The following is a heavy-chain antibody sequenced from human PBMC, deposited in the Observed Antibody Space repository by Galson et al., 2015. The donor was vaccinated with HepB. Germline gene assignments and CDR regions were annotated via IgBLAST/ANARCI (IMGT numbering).Heavy chain of an antibody. Sequence: SLRLSCAASGFTFSSYSMNWVRQAPGQGLEWVSSISSSSSDIYYADPVKGRFAISRDKAKNSLYLQMNSLRAEDTAVYYCARSDCSSTSCYGGSFDYWGQGTLVTVSS. CDR3: ARSDCSSTSCYGGSFDY. D-gene: IGHD2-2*01. V-gene: IGHV3-21*01. J-gene: IGHJ4*02. CDR1: GFTFSSYS. CDR2: ISSSSSDI.